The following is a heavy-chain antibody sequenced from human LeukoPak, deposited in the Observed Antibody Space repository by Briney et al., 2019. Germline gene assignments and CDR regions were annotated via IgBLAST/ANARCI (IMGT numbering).Heavy chain of an antibody. J-gene: IGHJ6*02. CDR2: INPSGGRT. CDR1: GYTFTSYY. CDR3: ARPERGYSYGAYYYYGMDV. Sequence: GASVKVSRKASGYTFTSYYMHWVRQAPGQGLAWMGIINPSGGRTSYAQKFQGRVTMTRDTSTSTVYMELSSLRSEDTAVYYCARPERGYSYGAYYYYGMDVWGQGTTVTVSS. V-gene: IGHV1-46*01. D-gene: IGHD5-18*01.